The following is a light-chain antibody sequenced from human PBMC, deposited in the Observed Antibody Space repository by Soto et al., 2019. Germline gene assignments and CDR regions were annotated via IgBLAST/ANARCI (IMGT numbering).Light chain of an antibody. J-gene: IGKJ1*01. Sequence: EIVLTQSPATLSLSPGERATLSCSASQSVSSYLAWYQQKPGQAPRLLIYDASNRATGIPARFSGSGSGTDFTLTISSLEPEDFAVYYCQHRSNWPSTFGQGTKVEIK. V-gene: IGKV3-11*01. CDR1: QSVSSY. CDR2: DAS. CDR3: QHRSNWPST.